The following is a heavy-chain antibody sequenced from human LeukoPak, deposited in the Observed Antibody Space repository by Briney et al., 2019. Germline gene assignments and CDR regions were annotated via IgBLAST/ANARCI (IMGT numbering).Heavy chain of an antibody. CDR2: ISSSGSTI. CDR3: ARERDSSSWYAFDI. CDR1: GFTFSSYS. J-gene: IGHJ3*02. V-gene: IGHV3-48*02. D-gene: IGHD6-13*01. Sequence: GGSLRLSCAASGFTFSSYSLNWVRQAPGKGLEWVSHISSSGSTIYYADSVKGRFTISRDNAKNSLYLQMNSLRDEDTAVYYCARERDSSSWYAFDIWGQGTMVTVSS.